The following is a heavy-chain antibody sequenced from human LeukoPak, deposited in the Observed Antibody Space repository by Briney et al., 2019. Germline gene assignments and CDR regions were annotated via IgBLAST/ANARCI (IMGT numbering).Heavy chain of an antibody. D-gene: IGHD4/OR15-4a*01. Sequence: PGGSLRLSCAASGFTFSSYSMNWVRQARGKGVEWVSSISSSSSYIYYADSVKGRFTISRDNAKNSLYLQMNSLRAEDTAVYYCTRPPIKDYGPSGYYYMDVWGKGTTVTISS. CDR2: ISSSSSYI. CDR1: GFTFSSYS. CDR3: TRPPIKDYGPSGYYYMDV. V-gene: IGHV3-21*01. J-gene: IGHJ6*03.